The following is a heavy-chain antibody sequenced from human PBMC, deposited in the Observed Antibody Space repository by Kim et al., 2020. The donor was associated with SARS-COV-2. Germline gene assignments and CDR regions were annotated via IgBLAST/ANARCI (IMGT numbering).Heavy chain of an antibody. CDR3: ARAPGYSSAGSWFDP. CDR1: GFTLSNYW. D-gene: IGHD6-19*01. V-gene: IGHV3-7*01. CDR2: IKEDGSEK. J-gene: IGHJ5*02. Sequence: GGSLRLSCAASGFTLSNYWMNWVRQAPGKGLEWVANIKEDGSEKHYVDSVKGRFTISRDNARNSLYLQMNSLRAEDAAVYYCARAPGYSSAGSWFDPWGQGTLVTGSS.